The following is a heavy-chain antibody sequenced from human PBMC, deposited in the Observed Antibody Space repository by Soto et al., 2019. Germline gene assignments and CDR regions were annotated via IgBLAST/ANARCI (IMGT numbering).Heavy chain of an antibody. CDR1: GFTFSSYW. D-gene: IGHD6-6*01. CDR3: ARDCLQGSSSLVTYYFDY. CDR2: IKQDGSEK. Sequence: GGSLRLSCAASGFTFSSYWMSWVRQAPGKGLEWVANIKQDGSEKYYVDSVKGRFIISRNNAKNSLYLQMNSLRAEDTAVYYCARDCLQGSSSLVTYYFDYWGQGTLVTVSS. V-gene: IGHV3-7*03. J-gene: IGHJ4*02.